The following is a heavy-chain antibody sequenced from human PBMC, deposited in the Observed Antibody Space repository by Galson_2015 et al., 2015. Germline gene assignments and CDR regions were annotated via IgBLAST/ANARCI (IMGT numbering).Heavy chain of an antibody. D-gene: IGHD6-19*01. V-gene: IGHV1-18*01. CDR2: IGAYNGNT. Sequence: SVKVSCKASGYTFTSYGISWVRQAPGQGLEWMGWIGAYNGNTNYAQKLQGRVTMTTDTSTSTAYMELRSLRSDDTAVYYCARDLGLYSSGWKPLDYWGQGTLVTVSS. CDR1: GYTFTSYG. CDR3: ARDLGLYSSGWKPLDY. J-gene: IGHJ4*02.